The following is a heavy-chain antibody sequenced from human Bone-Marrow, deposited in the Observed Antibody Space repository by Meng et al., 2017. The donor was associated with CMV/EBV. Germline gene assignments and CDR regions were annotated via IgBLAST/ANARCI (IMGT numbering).Heavy chain of an antibody. CDR2: INPNSGGT. D-gene: IGHD2-2*01. J-gene: IGHJ4*02. Sequence: ASVKVSCKASGYTFTGYYMHWVRQAPGQGLEWMGWINPNSGGTNYAQKFQGRVTMTRDTSISTAYMELSSLRSEDTAVYYCARGNRRSSTSFDRWGQGTLVTVSS. V-gene: IGHV1-2*02. CDR1: GYTFTGYY. CDR3: ARGNRRSSTSFDR.